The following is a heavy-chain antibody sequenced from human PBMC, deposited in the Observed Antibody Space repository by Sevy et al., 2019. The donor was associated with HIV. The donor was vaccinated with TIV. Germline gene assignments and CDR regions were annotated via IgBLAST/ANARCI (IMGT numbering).Heavy chain of an antibody. Sequence: GGSLRLSCVASGFIFSDSAIHWVRQASGKGLEWVGRLRSKAYNYATLYAASVKGRFTIFRDDSKNTAYLQMNSLKTEDTAVYYCIPGYRPNFENWGQGTLVTVSS. CDR2: LRSKAYNYAT. V-gene: IGHV3-73*01. CDR3: IPGYRPNFEN. D-gene: IGHD5-18*01. CDR1: GFIFSDSA. J-gene: IGHJ4*02.